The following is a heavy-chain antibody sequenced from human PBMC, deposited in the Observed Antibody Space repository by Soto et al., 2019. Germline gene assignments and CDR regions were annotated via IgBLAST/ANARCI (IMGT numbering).Heavy chain of an antibody. Sequence: ASVKVSCKASGYTFASYAMHWVRQAPGQRLEWMGWINAGNGNTKYSQKFQGRVTITRDTSASTAYMELSSLRSEDTAVYYCARGLASYYFDYWGQGTLVTVSS. V-gene: IGHV1-3*01. J-gene: IGHJ4*02. CDR1: GYTFASYA. D-gene: IGHD6-19*01. CDR3: ARGLASYYFDY. CDR2: INAGNGNT.